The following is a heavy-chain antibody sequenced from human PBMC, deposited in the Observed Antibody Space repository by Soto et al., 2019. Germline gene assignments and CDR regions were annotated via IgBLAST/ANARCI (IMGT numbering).Heavy chain of an antibody. V-gene: IGHV4-28*01. D-gene: IGHD5-18*01. CDR3: ASKPNSLSYCDN. CDR1: GYSISSSHW. J-gene: IGHJ4*02. Sequence: QVQLQESGPGLVKPSDTLSLTCAVSGYSISSSHWWGWIRQPPGKGLEWIGYIYYTGNTSHNPSLKSRVTMSVDTSNDQFALRLSSVTAVDTAVYYCASKPNSLSYCDNWGQGTLVTVSS. CDR2: IYYTGNT.